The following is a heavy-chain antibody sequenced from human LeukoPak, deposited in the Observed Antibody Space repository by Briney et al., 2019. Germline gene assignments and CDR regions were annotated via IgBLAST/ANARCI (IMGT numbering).Heavy chain of an antibody. D-gene: IGHD5-18*01. V-gene: IGHV3-7*01. CDR2: INQDGSEK. J-gene: IGHJ4*02. Sequence: PGGSLRLSCAASGFTFRGYWMHWVRKAPGKGLEWVANINQDGSEKYYVDSVKGRFTISRDNAKNSLYLQMNSLRAEDTAVYYCARVGYSYGYSGYWGQGTLVTVSS. CDR1: GFTFRGYW. CDR3: ARVGYSYGYSGY.